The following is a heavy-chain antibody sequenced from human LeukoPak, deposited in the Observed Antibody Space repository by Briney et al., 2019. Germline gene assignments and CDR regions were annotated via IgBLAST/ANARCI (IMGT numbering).Heavy chain of an antibody. Sequence: GGSLGLSCAASGFTFSDFWMHWVRQAPGKGLVWVSRINSGGTVTNYADSVKGRFTISRDNAKNTLYLQMNSLRAEDTAVYYCARVSDIVATIGEYFDYWGQGTLVTVSS. CDR1: GFTFSDFW. J-gene: IGHJ4*02. V-gene: IGHV3-74*01. D-gene: IGHD5-12*01. CDR3: ARVSDIVATIGEYFDY. CDR2: INSGGTVT.